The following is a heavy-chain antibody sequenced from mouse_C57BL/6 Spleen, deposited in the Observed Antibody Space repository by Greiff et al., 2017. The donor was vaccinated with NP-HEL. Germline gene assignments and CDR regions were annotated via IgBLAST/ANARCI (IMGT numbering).Heavy chain of an antibody. V-gene: IGHV5-9-1*02. CDR2: ISSGGDYI. Sequence: EVKLMESGEGLVKPGGSLKLSCAASGFTFSSYAMSWVAYISSGGDYIYYADTVKGRFTISRDNARNTLYLQMSSLKSEDTAMYYCTRDNYGSSYDYYAMDYWGQGTSVTVSS. CDR3: TRDNYGSSYDYYAMDY. CDR1: GFTFSSYA. D-gene: IGHD1-1*01. J-gene: IGHJ4*01.